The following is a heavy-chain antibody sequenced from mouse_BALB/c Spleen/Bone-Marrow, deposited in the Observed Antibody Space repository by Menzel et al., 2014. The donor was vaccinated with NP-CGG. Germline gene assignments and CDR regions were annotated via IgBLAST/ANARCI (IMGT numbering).Heavy chain of an antibody. CDR3: TDLLRIRLDY. J-gene: IGHJ4*01. D-gene: IGHD2-12*01. Sequence: EVKLVESGGGLVQPGGSMKISCAASGFTFSDAWMDWVRRSPEKGLEWVAEIRTKANNHASYYAESVKGRFTISRDNSKSSVYLQMNSLRDEGTGSYYCTDLLRIRLDYWGQGTPVTVSS. V-gene: IGHV6-6*01. CDR1: GFTFSDAW. CDR2: IRTKANNHAS.